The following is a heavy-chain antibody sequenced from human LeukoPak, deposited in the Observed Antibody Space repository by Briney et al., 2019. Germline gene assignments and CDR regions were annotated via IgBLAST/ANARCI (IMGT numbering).Heavy chain of an antibody. CDR3: ASSLKTTFGEGYYYYGMDV. D-gene: IGHD3-10*01. CDR1: GFTFSSYA. V-gene: IGHV3-23*01. CDR2: ISGSGGST. J-gene: IGHJ6*02. Sequence: TGGSLRLSCAASGFTFSSYAMSWVRQAPGKGLEWVSAISGSGGSTYYADSVKGRFTISRDNSKNTLYLQMNSLRAEDTAVYYCASSLKTTFGEGYYYYGMDVWGQGTTVTVSS.